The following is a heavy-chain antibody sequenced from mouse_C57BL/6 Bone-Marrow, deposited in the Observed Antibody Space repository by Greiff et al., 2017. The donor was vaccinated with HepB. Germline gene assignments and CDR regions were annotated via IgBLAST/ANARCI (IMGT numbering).Heavy chain of an antibody. Sequence: VQGVESGPGLVAPSQSLSITCTVSGFSLTSYAISWVRQPPGKGLEWLGVIWTGGGTNYNSALKSRLSISKDNSKSQVFLKMNSLQTDDTARYYCAGNHNNGVGLYFDYWGQGTTLTVSS. CDR2: IWTGGGT. CDR3: AGNHNNGVGLYFDY. D-gene: IGHD1-1*01. CDR1: GFSLTSYA. J-gene: IGHJ2*01. V-gene: IGHV2-9-1*01.